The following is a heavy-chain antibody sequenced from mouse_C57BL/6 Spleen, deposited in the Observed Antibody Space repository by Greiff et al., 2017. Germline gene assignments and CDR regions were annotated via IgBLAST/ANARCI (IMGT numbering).Heavy chain of an antibody. CDR2: ISYDGSN. V-gene: IGHV3-6*01. D-gene: IGHD2-1*01. Sequence: ESGPGLVKPSQSLSLTCSVTGYSITSGYYWNWIRQFPGNKLEWMGYISYDGSNNYNPSLKNRISITRNTSKNQFFLKLNSVTTEDTATYYCARDSTNYYAMDYWGQGTSVTVSS. J-gene: IGHJ4*01. CDR3: ARDSTNYYAMDY. CDR1: GYSITSGYY.